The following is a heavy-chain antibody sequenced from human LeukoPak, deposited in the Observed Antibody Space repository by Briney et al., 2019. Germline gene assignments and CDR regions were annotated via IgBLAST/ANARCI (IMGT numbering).Heavy chain of an antibody. CDR2: INHSGST. Sequence: SETLSLTCAVDGGSFSGYYWSWIRQPPGKGLEWIGEINHSGSTNYNPSLKSRVTISVDTSKNQFSLKLSSVTAADTAVYYCARGPYYDIFTGRMRGWFDPWGQGTLVTVSS. V-gene: IGHV4-34*01. CDR1: GGSFSGYY. CDR3: ARGPYYDIFTGRMRGWFDP. D-gene: IGHD3-9*01. J-gene: IGHJ5*02.